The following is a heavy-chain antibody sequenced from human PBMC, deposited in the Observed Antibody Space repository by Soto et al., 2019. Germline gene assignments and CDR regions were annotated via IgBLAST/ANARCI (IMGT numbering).Heavy chain of an antibody. D-gene: IGHD2-2*01. J-gene: IGHJ6*02. CDR3: ARDMIPAAISYRYYALDV. CDR1: GGTFSNYA. Sequence: QVQLVQSGAEVKTPGSSVKVSCKASGGTFSNYAISWVRQAPGQGLEWMGGIIPIFDTADYAQRFQGRVTITADESTSTADLELSSLTSGDTAVYYCARDMIPAAISYRYYALDVWVQGTTVTVSS. CDR2: IIPIFDTA. V-gene: IGHV1-69*01.